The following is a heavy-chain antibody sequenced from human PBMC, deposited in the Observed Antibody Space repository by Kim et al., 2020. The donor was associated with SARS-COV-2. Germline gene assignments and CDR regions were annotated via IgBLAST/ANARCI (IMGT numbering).Heavy chain of an antibody. V-gene: IGHV3-15*01. CDR2: IKSKTDGGTT. CDR1: GFTFSNAW. CDR3: TTDLWYSSSWYFSVDY. J-gene: IGHJ4*02. D-gene: IGHD6-13*01. Sequence: GGSLRLSCAASGFTFSNAWMSWVRQAPGKGLEWVGRIKSKTDGGTTDYAAPVKGRFTISRDDSKNTLYLQMNSLKTEDTAVYYCTTDLWYSSSWYFSVDYWDQGTLVTVSS.